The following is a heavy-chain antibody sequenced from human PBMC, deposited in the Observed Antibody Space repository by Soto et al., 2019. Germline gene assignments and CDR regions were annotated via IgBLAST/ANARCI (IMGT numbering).Heavy chain of an antibody. V-gene: IGHV4-31*03. CDR1: GGSMTSGDQY. J-gene: IGHJ6*02. CDR3: ARELPQRQGRNMDV. CDR2: INHRGSL. D-gene: IGHD1-1*01. Sequence: SETLSLTCTVTGGSMTSGDQYWTWIRHRPGEGLEWVGYINHRGSLYYNPSLKSRVSMSVDTSKNQFSLNLSSVTAADTAVYYCARELPQRQGRNMDVWGQGTTVTVSS.